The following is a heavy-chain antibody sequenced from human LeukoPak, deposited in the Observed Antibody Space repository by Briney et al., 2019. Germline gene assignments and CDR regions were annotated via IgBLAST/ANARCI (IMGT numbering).Heavy chain of an antibody. V-gene: IGHV3-53*01. CDR2: IYSGGST. CDR1: GFTFSSYW. CDR3: VRIWIFGGTQHGLDV. Sequence: PGGSLRLSCAASGFTFSSYWMSWVRQAPGKGLEWVSVIYSGGSTYYADSVKGRFTISRDTSKNTLYLQMKSLRAEDTAVYYCVRIWIFGGTQHGLDVWGQGTTVTVSS. J-gene: IGHJ6*02. D-gene: IGHD3-3*01.